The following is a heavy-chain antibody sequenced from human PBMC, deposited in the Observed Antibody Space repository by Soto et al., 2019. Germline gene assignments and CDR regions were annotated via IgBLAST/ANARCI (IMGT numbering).Heavy chain of an antibody. CDR1: RLTLSNYV. CDR3: AGGDYYYGLDV. Sequence: QVQMVESGGGVVQPGRSLRLSCAASRLTLSNYVMHWVRQAPGKGLEWVAGISYDGSNTYYADSVTGLFTVSRDNSKNTLVLQMNSLRPEDTAVYYCAGGDYYYGLDVWGQGTTVTVS. V-gene: IGHV3-30*03. CDR2: ISYDGSNT. J-gene: IGHJ6*02.